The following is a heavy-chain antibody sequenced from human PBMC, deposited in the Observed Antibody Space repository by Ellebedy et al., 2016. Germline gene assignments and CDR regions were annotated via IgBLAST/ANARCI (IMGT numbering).Heavy chain of an antibody. CDR3: ATGGDYYGSGSIFDY. D-gene: IGHD3-10*01. Sequence: ASVKVSCKASGGTFSSYAISWVRQAPGQGLEWMGWISAYNGNTNYAQKLQGRVTMTTDTSTSTAYMELSSLRSEDTAVYYCATGGDYYGSGSIFDYWGQGTLVTVSS. CDR2: ISAYNGNT. V-gene: IGHV1-18*01. J-gene: IGHJ4*02. CDR1: GGTFSSYA.